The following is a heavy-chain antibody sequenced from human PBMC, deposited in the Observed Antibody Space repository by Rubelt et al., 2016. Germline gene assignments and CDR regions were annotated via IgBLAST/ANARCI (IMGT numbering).Heavy chain of an antibody. J-gene: IGHJ4*02. V-gene: IGHV1-18*01. CDR3: ARDTRYSSSSNFDY. CDR1: GGTFSSYA. Sequence: QVQLVQSGAEVKKPGSSVKVSCKASGGTFSSYATSWVRQAPGQGLEWMGWISAYNGNTNYAQKLQGRVTMTTDTSTSTAFMELRSLRSDDTAVYYCARDTRYSSSSNFDYWGQGTLVTVSS. CDR2: ISAYNGNT. D-gene: IGHD6-13*01.